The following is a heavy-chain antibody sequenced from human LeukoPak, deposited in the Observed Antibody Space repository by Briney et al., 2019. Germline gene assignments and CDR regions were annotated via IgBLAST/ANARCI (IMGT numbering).Heavy chain of an antibody. CDR2: ISWNSGSI. CDR1: GFTFDDYA. CDR3: VKDRSQSGDYYYGMDV. V-gene: IGHV3-9*01. J-gene: IGHJ6*02. D-gene: IGHD3-10*01. Sequence: PGRSLRLSCAASGFTFDDYAMHWVRQAPGKGLEWVSGISWNSGSIGYADSVKGRFTISRDNAKNSLYLQMNSLRAEDTALYYCVKDRSQSGDYYYGMDVWGQGTTVTVSS.